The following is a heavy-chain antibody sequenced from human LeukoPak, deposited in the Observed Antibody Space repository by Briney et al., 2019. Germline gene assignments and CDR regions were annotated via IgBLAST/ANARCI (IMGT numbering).Heavy chain of an antibody. CDR3: ARESAATMFYLDY. D-gene: IGHD5-24*01. Sequence: PETLSLTCTVSGGSLSSNNWWNWVRQPPGKGLEWSGEIYHSGSANYNPSLKSRVTISVDTTKNHFSLKLSSVTAADTALYYCARESAATMFYLDYWGQGTLVTVSS. CDR2: IYHSGSA. CDR1: GGSLSSNNW. V-gene: IGHV4-4*03. J-gene: IGHJ4*02.